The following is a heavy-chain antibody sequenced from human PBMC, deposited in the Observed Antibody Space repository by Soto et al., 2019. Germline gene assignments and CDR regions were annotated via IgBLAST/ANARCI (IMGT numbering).Heavy chain of an antibody. CDR3: ARDGGRHSGGIDY. CDR2: IIPIFGTA. V-gene: IGHV1-69*01. CDR1: GGTFSSYS. D-gene: IGHD1-26*01. J-gene: IGHJ4*02. Sequence: QVQLVQSGAEVKKPGSSVKVSCKASGGTFSSYSINWVRQAPGQGLEWMGDIIPIFGTANYAQKFQGRVTITADESTSTAYMELISLRSEDTAVYYCARDGGRHSGGIDYWGQGTLVTVSS.